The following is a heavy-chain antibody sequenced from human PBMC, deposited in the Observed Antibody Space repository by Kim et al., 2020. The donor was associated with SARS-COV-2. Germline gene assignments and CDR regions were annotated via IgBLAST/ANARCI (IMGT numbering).Heavy chain of an antibody. J-gene: IGHJ4*02. D-gene: IGHD2-2*01. Sequence: GGSLRLSCAASGFTFSSYAMHWVRQAPGKGLEWVAVISYDGSNKYYADSVKGRFTISRDNSKNTLYLQMNSLRAEDTAVYYCARGYCSSTSCQGITGKLIPKYWGQGTLVTVSS. CDR3: ARGYCSSTSCQGITGKLIPKY. CDR2: ISYDGSNK. CDR1: GFTFSSYA. V-gene: IGHV3-30-3*01.